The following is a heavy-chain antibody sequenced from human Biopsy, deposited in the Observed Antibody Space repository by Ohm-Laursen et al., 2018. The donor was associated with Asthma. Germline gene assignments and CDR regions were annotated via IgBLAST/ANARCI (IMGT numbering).Heavy chain of an antibody. CDR3: ARWGSFGFDY. Sequence: SQTLSLTCTASAGSISSGGYYWSWLRKHPGKGLEWTGYIYYSGSTYYNPSLKSRVTITVDTSKNQFSLNLRSVTAADTAVYYCARWGSFGFDYWGQGTLVTVSS. V-gene: IGHV4-31*03. CDR2: IYYSGST. J-gene: IGHJ4*02. D-gene: IGHD7-27*01. CDR1: AGSISSGGYY.